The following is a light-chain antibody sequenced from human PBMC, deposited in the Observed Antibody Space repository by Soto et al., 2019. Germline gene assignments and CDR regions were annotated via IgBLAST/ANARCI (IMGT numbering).Light chain of an antibody. V-gene: IGKV1-39*01. Sequence: DLQITQSPSSLFAAVGDRGPITCRASQSIRTYLNWYQQKPSKAPNVLIYTASSFQSGVPSRFSGSGSGTDFNLTISSLQPEDFATYYCQQSHTTPYTFGQGTRLEIK. CDR1: QSIRTY. CDR2: TAS. CDR3: QQSHTTPYT. J-gene: IGKJ5*01.